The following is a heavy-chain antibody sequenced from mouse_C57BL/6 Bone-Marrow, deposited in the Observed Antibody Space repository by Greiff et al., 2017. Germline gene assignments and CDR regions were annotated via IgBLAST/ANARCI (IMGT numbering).Heavy chain of an antibody. CDR2: INPGSGGT. Sequence: VKLMESGAELVRPGTSVKVSCKASGYAFTNYLIEWVKQRPGQGLEWIGVINPGSGGTNYNEKFKGKATLTADKSSSTAYMQLSSLTSEDSAVXVCAREKDSNYDAMDYWGQGTSGTVSS. CDR3: AREKDSNYDAMDY. J-gene: IGHJ4*01. D-gene: IGHD2-5*01. CDR1: GYAFTNYL. V-gene: IGHV1-54*01.